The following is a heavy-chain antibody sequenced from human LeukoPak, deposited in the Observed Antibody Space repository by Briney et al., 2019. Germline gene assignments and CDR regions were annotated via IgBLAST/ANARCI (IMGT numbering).Heavy chain of an antibody. V-gene: IGHV3-53*01. Sequence: GGSLRLSCAASGFSVSNTYMSWVRQAPGKGLEWVSIIYSGGNTYYADSVKGRFTISRDNSKNPLYLQMNRLRPEDTAVYYCARGTVTAPDYWGQGTLVTVSS. J-gene: IGHJ4*02. CDR3: ARGTVTAPDY. CDR1: GFSVSNTY. D-gene: IGHD2-21*02. CDR2: IYSGGNT.